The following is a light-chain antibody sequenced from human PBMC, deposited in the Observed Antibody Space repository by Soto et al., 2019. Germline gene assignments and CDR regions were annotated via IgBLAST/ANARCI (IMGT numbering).Light chain of an antibody. CDR2: EVS. CDR1: SSDIGAYNS. CDR3: SSRTTSNPYV. V-gene: IGLV2-14*01. J-gene: IGLJ1*01. Sequence: QSALTQPASVSGSPGQSITISCTGTSSDIGAYNSVSWYHQHPGKAPKLMIYEVSNRPSGVSNRFSASKSGNTASLTISGIQAEDEDDYYCSSRTTSNPYVFGTGTKLTVL.